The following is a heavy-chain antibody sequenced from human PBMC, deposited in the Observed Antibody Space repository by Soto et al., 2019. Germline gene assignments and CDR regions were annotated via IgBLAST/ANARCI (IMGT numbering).Heavy chain of an antibody. CDR1: GGSVSSGSYY. J-gene: IGHJ4*02. V-gene: IGHV4-61*01. D-gene: IGHD4-4*01. Sequence: SETLSLTCTVSGGSVSSGSYYWNWIRQTPGKGLEWIGYIDYSGNTNYNPSLKSRVTISVDTSKNQVSLNVSSVTAADSAVYYCRGARPSLQEFDYWGQGTLVTVSS. CDR2: IDYSGNT. CDR3: RGARPSLQEFDY.